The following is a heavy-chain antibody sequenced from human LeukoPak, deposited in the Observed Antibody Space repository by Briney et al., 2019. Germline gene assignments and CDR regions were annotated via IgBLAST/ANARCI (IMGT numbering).Heavy chain of an antibody. D-gene: IGHD1/OR15-1a*01. CDR3: AREGSRTPFDF. CDR2: IYYSGST. Sequence: SETLSLTCTVSGGSVSSGSDYWTWIRQPPGKGLEWIGHIYYSGSTNYNPSLKSRVTISANTSKNQFSLKLKSVTAADTAVYYCAREGSRTPFDFWGQGTLVTVSS. CDR1: GGSVSSGSDY. V-gene: IGHV4-61*01. J-gene: IGHJ4*02.